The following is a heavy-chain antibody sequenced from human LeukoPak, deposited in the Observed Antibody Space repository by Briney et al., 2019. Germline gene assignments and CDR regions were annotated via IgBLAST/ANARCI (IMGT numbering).Heavy chain of an antibody. CDR3: ARDASPFDY. Sequence: ASVKVSCKASGYTFIGYYIHWVRQAPGQGLEWMGWINPNSGGTNYEEKFQGRVTMTRDTSISTAYMELSRLRSDDTAVYYCARDASPFDYWGQGTLVTVS. CDR2: INPNSGGT. CDR1: GYTFIGYY. J-gene: IGHJ4*02. V-gene: IGHV1-2*02.